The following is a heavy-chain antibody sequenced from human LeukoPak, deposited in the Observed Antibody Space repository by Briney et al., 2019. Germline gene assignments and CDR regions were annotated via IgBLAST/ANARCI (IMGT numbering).Heavy chain of an antibody. Sequence: PGGSLRLSCTASGFTFSSHDLSWVRQAPGKGLEGVSSITSDGSSAFCADSVKGRSTISRNNHKNTLYLQMNSLRAEDTAVYYCAKGPPFSSTWYFDFWAQGALVTVSS. V-gene: IGHV3-23*01. D-gene: IGHD6-13*01. CDR2: ITSDGSSA. CDR1: GFTFSSHD. J-gene: IGHJ4*02. CDR3: AKGPPFSSTWYFDF.